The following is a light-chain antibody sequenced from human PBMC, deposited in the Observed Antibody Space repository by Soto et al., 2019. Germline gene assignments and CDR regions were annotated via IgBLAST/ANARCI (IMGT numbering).Light chain of an antibody. V-gene: IGLV2-23*02. Sequence: QSALPQPASVSGSPGQSITISCTGTPSDVGSYNLVSWFQHHPGTAPKLMIYKVTERPSGVSDRFSGSKSGSTASLTISGLQAEDEADYYCGSYADGNTLVFGGGTKLTVL. CDR3: GSYADGNTLV. CDR2: KVT. J-gene: IGLJ2*01. CDR1: PSDVGSYNL.